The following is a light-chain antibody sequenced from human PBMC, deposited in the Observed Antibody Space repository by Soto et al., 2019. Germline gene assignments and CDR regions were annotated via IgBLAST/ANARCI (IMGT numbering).Light chain of an antibody. Sequence: DIPMTQSPSPLSASVGDRFTITCRASQSISSWLAWFQQKPGKAPKPLIYDASNLESGVPSRFSGSGSGTEFTITISNLQPDDFATYYCQQYENYWTFGQGTKVDIK. CDR3: QQYENYWT. J-gene: IGKJ1*01. V-gene: IGKV1-5*01. CDR1: QSISSW. CDR2: DAS.